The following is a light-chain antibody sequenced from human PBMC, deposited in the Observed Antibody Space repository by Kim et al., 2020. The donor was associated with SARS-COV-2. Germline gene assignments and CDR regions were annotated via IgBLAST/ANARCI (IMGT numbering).Light chain of an antibody. CDR2: GAS. V-gene: IGKV1-5*03. Sequence: SPLSASVGYRSAITCRASQSINNWFAWYQQKPGKAPKLLIYGASSLESGVPSRFSGSGSGTEFTLTISSLQPDDFATYYCQRYNGYFGQGTKLEI. J-gene: IGKJ2*01. CDR3: QRYNGY. CDR1: QSINNW.